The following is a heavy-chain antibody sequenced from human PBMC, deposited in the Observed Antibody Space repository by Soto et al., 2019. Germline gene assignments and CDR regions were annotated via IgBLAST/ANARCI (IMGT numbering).Heavy chain of an antibody. Sequence: QVQLVQSGAEVTEPGASVKVSCKTSGFTFTLHYIHWVRQAPGQGLEWVGMVNVGDGSAIYAREFREKVCMPWDTSTSTVYLDLNSLKSEDTALYYCARERDSFDYWGQGTLVSVSP. D-gene: IGHD3-22*01. CDR2: VNVGDGSA. V-gene: IGHV1-46*01. J-gene: IGHJ4*02. CDR1: GFTFTLHY. CDR3: ARERDSFDY.